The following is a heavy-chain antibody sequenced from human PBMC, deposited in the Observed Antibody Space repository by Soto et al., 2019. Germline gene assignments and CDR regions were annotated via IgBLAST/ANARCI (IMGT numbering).Heavy chain of an antibody. Sequence: SVKVSCKASGGTFSRYAISWVRQAPGQGLEWMGGIIPLFGKANYAQKFQGRVTITADESTSTAYMELSSLRSEDTAVYYCAKDGTLYDSSGYYYLYWGQGTLVTVSS. CDR1: GGTFSRYA. CDR3: AKDGTLYDSSGYYYLY. D-gene: IGHD3-22*01. CDR2: IIPLFGKA. J-gene: IGHJ4*02. V-gene: IGHV1-69*13.